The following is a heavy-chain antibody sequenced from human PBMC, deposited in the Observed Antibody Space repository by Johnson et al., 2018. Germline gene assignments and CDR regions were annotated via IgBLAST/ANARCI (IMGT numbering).Heavy chain of an antibody. CDR3: ARAPFGPYGYYYRDV. J-gene: IGHJ6*03. V-gene: IGHV3-74*03. CDR1: EFTFSSYW. CDR2: INTYGSTI. Sequence: VQLRESGGGLVEPGGSLRLSCAASEFTFSSYWMHCVRQAPGKGLEWCQRINTYGSTITYADYGKGRFTISSDTAKNTLYMEMTSLRDEDTAVYYCARAPFGPYGYYYRDVCGKGTTVTVSS. D-gene: IGHD2-8*01.